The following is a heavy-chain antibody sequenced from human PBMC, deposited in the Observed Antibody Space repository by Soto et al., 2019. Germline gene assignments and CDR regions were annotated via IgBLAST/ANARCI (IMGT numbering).Heavy chain of an antibody. V-gene: IGHV3-21*01. Sequence: EVQLVESGGGLVKPGGSLRLSCAASGFTFSSYSMNWVRQAPGKGLEWVSSISSSSSYIYYADSVKGRFTITRDNAKNSLYRQMNSLRAEVTAVYYCAVVVVAGDAFDIWGQGTMVTVSS. CDR3: AVVVVAGDAFDI. CDR2: ISSSSSYI. J-gene: IGHJ3*02. CDR1: GFTFSSYS. D-gene: IGHD2-15*01.